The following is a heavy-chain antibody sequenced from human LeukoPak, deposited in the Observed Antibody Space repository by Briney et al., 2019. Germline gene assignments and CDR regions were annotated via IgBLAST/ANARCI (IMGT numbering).Heavy chain of an antibody. D-gene: IGHD3-10*02. V-gene: IGHV3-23*01. J-gene: IGHJ6*04. CDR1: GFTLSSYE. CDR3: AELGITMIGGV. CDR2: IDYSGDST. Sequence: GGSLRLSCTASGFTLSSYEMSWIRQAPGKGLEGVSSIDYSGDSTYYADSGTGRFTISRDNAKNSLYLQMNSLRAEDTAVYYCAELGITMIGGVWGKGTTVTISS.